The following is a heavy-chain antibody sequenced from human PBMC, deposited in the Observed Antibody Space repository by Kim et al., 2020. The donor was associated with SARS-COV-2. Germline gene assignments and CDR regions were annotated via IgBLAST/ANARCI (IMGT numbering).Heavy chain of an antibody. D-gene: IGHD2-21*02. CDR3: ARGGVETFFDY. J-gene: IGHJ4*02. V-gene: IGHV3-23*01. Sequence: YYADSGKGRCTISRDHSQDQLYLQMASLRGEDTAVYYCARGGVETFFDYWGQGTLVTVSS.